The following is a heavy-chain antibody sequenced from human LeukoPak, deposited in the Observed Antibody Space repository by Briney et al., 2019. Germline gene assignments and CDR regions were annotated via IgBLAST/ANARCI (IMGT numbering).Heavy chain of an antibody. CDR3: ARGTIGYSYGYEGYYFDY. CDR1: GYTFTSYD. V-gene: IGHV1-8*01. CDR2: MNPNSGNT. Sequence: GASVKVSCKASGYTFTSYDINLVRQATGQGLEWMGWMNPNSGNTGYAQKFQGRVTMTRNTSISTAYMELSSLRSEDTAVYYCARGTIGYSYGYEGYYFDYWGQGTLVTVSS. D-gene: IGHD5-18*01. J-gene: IGHJ4*02.